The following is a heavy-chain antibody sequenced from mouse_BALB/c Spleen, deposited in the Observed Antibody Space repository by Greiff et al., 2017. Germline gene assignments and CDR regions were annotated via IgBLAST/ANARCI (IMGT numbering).Heavy chain of an antibody. CDR3: ARCYGSSYDYFDY. Sequence: EVQVVESGPSLVKPSQTLSLTCSVTGDSITSGYWNWIRKFPGNKLEYMGYISYSGSTYYNPSLKSRISITRDTSKNQYYLQLNSVTTEDTATYYCARCYGSSYDYFDYWGQGTTLTVSS. V-gene: IGHV3-8*02. D-gene: IGHD1-1*01. J-gene: IGHJ2*01. CDR2: ISYSGST. CDR1: GDSITSGY.